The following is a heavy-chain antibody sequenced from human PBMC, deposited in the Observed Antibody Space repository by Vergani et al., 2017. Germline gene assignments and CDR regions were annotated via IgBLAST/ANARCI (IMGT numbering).Heavy chain of an antibody. Sequence: QVTLRESGPALVKPTQTLTLTCTFSGFSILTSEMCVSWIRQPPGKALEWLALIDWNDNKYFNTSLKTRLTISKDASKNQVVLTMTNMDPVDTATYYCARIRYSSSWLDYWGQGTLVTVSS. CDR1: GFSILTSEMC. J-gene: IGHJ4*02. D-gene: IGHD6-13*01. CDR2: IDWNDNK. V-gene: IGHV2-70*01. CDR3: ARIRYSSSWLDY.